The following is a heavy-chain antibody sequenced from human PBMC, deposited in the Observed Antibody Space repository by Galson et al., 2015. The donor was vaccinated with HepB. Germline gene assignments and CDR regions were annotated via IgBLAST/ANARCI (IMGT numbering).Heavy chain of an antibody. CDR1: GFSLSTRGMC. CDR3: ARMVLAAAGMSPEEFDY. J-gene: IGHJ4*02. D-gene: IGHD6-13*01. V-gene: IGHV2-70*01. Sequence: PALVKPTQTLTLTCTFSGFSLSTRGMCVSWIRQPPGKALEWLALIDWDDDKYYSTSLKTRLTISKDTSKNQVVLTMTNMDPVDTATYYCARMVLAAAGMSPEEFDYWGQGTLVTVSS. CDR2: IDWDDDK.